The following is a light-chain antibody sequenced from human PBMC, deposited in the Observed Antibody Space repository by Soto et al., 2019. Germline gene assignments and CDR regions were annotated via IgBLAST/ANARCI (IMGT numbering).Light chain of an antibody. CDR1: QTMSRY. CDR2: AAS. J-gene: IGKJ5*01. Sequence: DIQMTQSPSSLSASVGDRITITCRASQTMSRYLNWYQQKPGKAPKSLIYAASNLQSGVPSRFSGSGSGTDFTLTISSLQPEDFATYYCQQSYRTPITFGQGTRLEIK. V-gene: IGKV1-39*01. CDR3: QQSYRTPIT.